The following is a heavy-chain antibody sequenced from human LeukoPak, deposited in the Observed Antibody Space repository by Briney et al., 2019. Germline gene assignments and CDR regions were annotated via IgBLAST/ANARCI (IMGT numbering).Heavy chain of an antibody. V-gene: IGHV4-4*07. J-gene: IGHJ4*02. D-gene: IGHD5-24*01. CDR2: IYTSGST. CDR1: GGSISSYY. CDR3: ARVPPITPIDY. Sequence: SETLSLTCAVSGGSISSYYWSWIRQPAGKGLEWIGRIYTSGSTNYNPSLKSRVTISVDTSKNQFSLKLSSVTAADTAVYYCARVPPITPIDYWGQGTLVTVSS.